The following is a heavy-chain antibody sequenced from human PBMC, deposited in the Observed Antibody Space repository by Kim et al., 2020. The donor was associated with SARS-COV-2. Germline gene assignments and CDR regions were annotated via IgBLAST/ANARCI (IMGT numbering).Heavy chain of an antibody. CDR3: ARAISKRRSGAAAAAADNHLFDFRDV. Sequence: SETLSLTCAVYGGSFSGYFLTWVRQLPGKGLEWVAEINSYGNTNYSPSLKSRVTISADTSKNQVSLRLSSVDAADTAVYYWARAISKRRSGAAAAAADNHLFDFRDVWGKGPPVPVS. D-gene: IGHD6-25*01. CDR1: GGSFSGYF. CDR2: INSYGNT. J-gene: IGHJ6*03. V-gene: IGHV4-34*01.